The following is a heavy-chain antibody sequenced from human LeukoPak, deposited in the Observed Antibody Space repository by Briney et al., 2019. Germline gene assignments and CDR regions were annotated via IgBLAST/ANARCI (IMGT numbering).Heavy chain of an antibody. V-gene: IGHV1-69*05. CDR3: ARSPVDYYYYYMDI. Sequence: SVKVSCKASGGTFSSYAISWVRQAPGQGLEWMGGIIPIFGTANYAQKFQGRVTITTDESTSTAYMELSSLRSEDTAVYYCARSPVDYYYYYMDIWGKGTTVTVSS. J-gene: IGHJ6*03. CDR1: GGTFSSYA. CDR2: IIPIFGTA.